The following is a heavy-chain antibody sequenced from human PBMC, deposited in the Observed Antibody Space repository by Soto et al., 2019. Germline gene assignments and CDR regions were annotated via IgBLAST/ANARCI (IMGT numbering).Heavy chain of an antibody. CDR1: GGSISSSNW. D-gene: IGHD6-13*01. V-gene: IGHV4-4*02. J-gene: IGHJ6*02. CDR3: ARDNPIAATTYGMDV. CDR2: IYHSGST. Sequence: QVQLQESGPGLVKPSGTLSLTCAVSGGSISSSNWWSWVRQPPGKGLEWIGEIYHSGSTNYNPSLTSRVTISVDKSQNQFSLKLSSVTAADTAVYYCARDNPIAATTYGMDVWGQGNTVTVSS.